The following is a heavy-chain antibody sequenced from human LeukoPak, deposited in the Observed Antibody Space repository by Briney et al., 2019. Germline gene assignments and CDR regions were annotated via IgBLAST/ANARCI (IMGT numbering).Heavy chain of an antibody. J-gene: IGHJ4*02. CDR1: GYTFTGYY. CDR2: INPSSGST. V-gene: IGHV1-46*01. CDR3: ARDPREGRSGWHGYFDY. D-gene: IGHD6-19*01. Sequence: ASVKVSCKASGYTFTGYYMHWVRQAPGQGLEWMGIINPSSGSTTYAQTFQGRVTMTRDTSTSTVYMELSSLRSEDTAVYYCARDPREGRSGWHGYFDYWGQGTLVTVSS.